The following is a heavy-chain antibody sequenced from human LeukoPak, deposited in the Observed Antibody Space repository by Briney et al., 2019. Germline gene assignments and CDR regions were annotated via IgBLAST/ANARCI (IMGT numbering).Heavy chain of an antibody. CDR3: ARVDLGSSWWIDY. V-gene: IGHV1-3*01. Sequence: GASVKVSCKASGYTFTSYAMHWVRQAPGQRLEWMGWINAGNGNTKYSQKFQGRVTITTDTSTSTAYMELRSLRSDDTAVYYCARVDLGSSWWIDYWGQGTLVTVSS. D-gene: IGHD6-13*01. CDR1: GYTFTSYA. CDR2: INAGNGNT. J-gene: IGHJ4*02.